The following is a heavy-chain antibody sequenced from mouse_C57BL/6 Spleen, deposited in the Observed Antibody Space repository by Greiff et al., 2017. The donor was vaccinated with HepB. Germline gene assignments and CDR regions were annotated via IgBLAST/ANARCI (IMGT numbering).Heavy chain of an antibody. V-gene: IGHV2-2*01. CDR3: ARDWAYYAMDY. J-gene: IGHJ4*01. CDR2: IWSGGST. Sequence: QVHVKQSGPGLVQPSQSLSITCTVSGFSLTSYGVHWVRQSPGKGLEWLGVIWSGGSTDYNAAFISRLSISKDNSKSQVFFKMNSLQADDTAIYYCARDWAYYAMDYWGQGTSVTVSS. CDR1: GFSLTSYG. D-gene: IGHD4-1*01.